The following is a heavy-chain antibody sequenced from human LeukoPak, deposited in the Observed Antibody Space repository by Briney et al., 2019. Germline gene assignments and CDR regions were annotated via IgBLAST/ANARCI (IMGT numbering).Heavy chain of an antibody. V-gene: IGHV3-7*03. CDR2: IRQDGSDK. J-gene: IGHJ4*02. CDR3: ATSTAAAGTD. CDR1: GFTFSDVW. Sequence: GGSLRLSCAASGFTFSDVWMSWVRQAPGKGLKWVANIRQDGSDKYYADSVKGRFTISRNNAENTLYLQMNSLRAEDTAIYYCATSTAAAGTDWGQGTLVTVSS. D-gene: IGHD6-13*01.